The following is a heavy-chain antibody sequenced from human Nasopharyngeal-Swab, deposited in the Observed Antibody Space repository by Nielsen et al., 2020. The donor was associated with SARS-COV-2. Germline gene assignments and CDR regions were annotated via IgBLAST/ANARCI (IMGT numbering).Heavy chain of an antibody. V-gene: IGHV3-49*02. D-gene: IGHD1-26*01. CDR2: IRSKTYSGAP. Sequence: LKISCAASGLSVRSAYMSWVRQPPGKGLEWVGFIRSKTYSGAPEYAASVKGRFTISRDGAESIAYLQMNSLETEDTGVYYCARSVGSYYGQGAFDIWGQGTMVTVSS. CDR1: GLSVRSAY. J-gene: IGHJ3*02. CDR3: ARSVGSYYGQGAFDI.